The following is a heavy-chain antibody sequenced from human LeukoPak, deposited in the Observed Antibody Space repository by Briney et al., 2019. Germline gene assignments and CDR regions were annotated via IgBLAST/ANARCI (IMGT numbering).Heavy chain of an antibody. CDR2: IYSGGST. V-gene: IGHV3-66*01. CDR3: ARGTGDSYGSLTFDY. D-gene: IGHD5-18*01. Sequence: GGSLRLSCAASGFTVSSNYMSWVRQAPGKGLEWVSVIYSGGSTYYADSVKGRFTISRDNSKNTLYLQMNSLRAEDTAVYYCARGTGDSYGSLTFDYWGQGTLVTVSS. J-gene: IGHJ4*02. CDR1: GFTVSSNY.